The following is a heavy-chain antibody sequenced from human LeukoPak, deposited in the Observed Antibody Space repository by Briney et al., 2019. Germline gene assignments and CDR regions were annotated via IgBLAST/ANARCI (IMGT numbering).Heavy chain of an antibody. CDR3: ARSVGYSYGPSTGFDP. D-gene: IGHD5-18*01. V-gene: IGHV3-30*02. Sequence: GGSLRLSCAASAFTFSTYGMHWVRQAPGKGLEWVAFIRYDGVDKYYADSVEGRFTISRDNSKNTLYLQMNSLRAEDTAVYYCARSVGYSYGPSTGFDPWGQGTLVTVSS. CDR1: AFTFSTYG. J-gene: IGHJ5*02. CDR2: IRYDGVDK.